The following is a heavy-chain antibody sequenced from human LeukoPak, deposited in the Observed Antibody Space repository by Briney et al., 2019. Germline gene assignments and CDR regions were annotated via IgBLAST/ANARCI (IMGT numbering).Heavy chain of an antibody. D-gene: IGHD6-19*01. CDR1: GFTFSSYS. CDR3: ARHGGLYSSGCNY. V-gene: IGHV3-21*01. CDR2: ISSSSSYI. Sequence: GYLRLCCVASGFTFSSYSMNWIRQAPGKGLEWVSSISSSSSYIYYADSVKGRFTISRDNAKNSLYLQMNSLRAEDTAVYYCARHGGLYSSGCNYWGQGTLVTVFS. J-gene: IGHJ4*02.